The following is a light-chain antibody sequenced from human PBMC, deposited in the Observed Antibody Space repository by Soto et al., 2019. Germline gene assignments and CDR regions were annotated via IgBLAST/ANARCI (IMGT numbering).Light chain of an antibody. CDR1: RNIGSW. Sequence: DIQMTQPPSTLSASIGDIVTITCRASRNIGSWLAWYQQKAGKAPNIMIYKASTLETGVPSRFSGSASGTECTLTISSLQPDDVATYYCQQHANYPITLGGGTKVDIK. CDR2: KAS. CDR3: QQHANYPIT. J-gene: IGKJ4*01. V-gene: IGKV1-5*03.